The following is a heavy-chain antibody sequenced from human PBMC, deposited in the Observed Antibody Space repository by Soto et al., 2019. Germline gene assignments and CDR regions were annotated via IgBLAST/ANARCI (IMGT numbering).Heavy chain of an antibody. J-gene: IGHJ3*02. V-gene: IGHV3-73*02. Sequence: EVQLVESGGGLVQPGGSLKLSCAASGFTFSGSAMHWVRQASGKGLEWVGRIRSKANSYATAYAASVKGRFTISRDDSKNTAYLQMNSLKTEDTAVDYCTRPLHYYDSSDSAFDIWGQGTMVTVSS. D-gene: IGHD3-22*01. CDR2: IRSKANSYAT. CDR3: TRPLHYYDSSDSAFDI. CDR1: GFTFSGSA.